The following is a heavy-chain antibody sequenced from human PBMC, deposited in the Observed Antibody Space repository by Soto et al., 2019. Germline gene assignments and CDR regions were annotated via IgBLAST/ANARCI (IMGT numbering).Heavy chain of an antibody. CDR3: ARNVGSSWPYNWFDP. Sequence: QVQLVESGGGVVQPGRSLRLSCAASGFTFSTYGMHWVRQAPGRGLEWVAVILYDGSNKYYADSVKGRFTISRDNSKNMVYLQMNSLRAEDTAVYYCARNVGSSWPYNWFDPWGQGTLVTVSS. CDR2: ILYDGSNK. CDR1: GFTFSTYG. V-gene: IGHV3-33*01. J-gene: IGHJ5*02. D-gene: IGHD6-13*01.